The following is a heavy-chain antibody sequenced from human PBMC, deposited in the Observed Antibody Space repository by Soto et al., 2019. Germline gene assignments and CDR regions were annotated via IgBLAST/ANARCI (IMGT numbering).Heavy chain of an antibody. CDR1: GGSVSSYY. Sequence: PAETLSLTFTVSGGSVSSYYWSWIRQPPGKGLEWIGYIYYSGSTNYNPSLKSRVTISVDTSKNQFSLKLSSVTAADTAVYYCARTTAYYFDYWGQGTLVTVSS. J-gene: IGHJ4*02. D-gene: IGHD4-4*01. V-gene: IGHV4-59*08. CDR3: ARTTAYYFDY. CDR2: IYYSGST.